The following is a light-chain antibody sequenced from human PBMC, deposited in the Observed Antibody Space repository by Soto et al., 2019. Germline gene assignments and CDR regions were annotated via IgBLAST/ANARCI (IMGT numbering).Light chain of an antibody. V-gene: IGLV2-14*01. CDR1: SSVVGIYNY. J-gene: IGLJ1*01. CDR2: EVT. CDR3: SSFTSNRIYV. Sequence: QSVLTQPASVSGSPGQSIAISCTGSSSVVGIYNYVSWYQQHPGKVPKLIIYEVTNRPSGVSNRFSGSKSGNTASLTISGLQAEDEADYYCSSFTSNRIYVFGPGTKGTVL.